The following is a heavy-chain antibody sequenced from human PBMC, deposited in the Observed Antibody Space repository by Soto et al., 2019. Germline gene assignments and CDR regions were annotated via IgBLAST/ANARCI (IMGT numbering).Heavy chain of an antibody. CDR1: GGSISSYY. CDR3: ARHTNAAAGNGGLDY. Sequence: SETLSLTCTVSGGSISSYYWSWIRQPPGKGLEWIGYIYYSGSTNYNPSLKSRVTISVDTSKNQFSLKLSSVTAADTAVYYCARHTNAAAGNGGLDYCGQGPLATVSS. V-gene: IGHV4-59*08. D-gene: IGHD6-13*01. CDR2: IYYSGST. J-gene: IGHJ4*02.